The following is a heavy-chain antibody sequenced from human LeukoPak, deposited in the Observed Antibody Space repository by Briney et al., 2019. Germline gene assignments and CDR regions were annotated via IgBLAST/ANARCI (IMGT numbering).Heavy chain of an antibody. J-gene: IGHJ6*03. D-gene: IGHD5-24*01. Sequence: ASVKVSCKASGYTFTGYYMHWVRQAPGQGLEWMGRINPNSGGTNYAQKFQGRVTMTRDTSISTAYMELSRLRSDDTAVYYCARTQDGYYNEGYMEVRGKGTTVTVSS. CDR1: GYTFTGYY. CDR2: INPNSGGT. CDR3: ARTQDGYYNEGYMEV. V-gene: IGHV1-2*06.